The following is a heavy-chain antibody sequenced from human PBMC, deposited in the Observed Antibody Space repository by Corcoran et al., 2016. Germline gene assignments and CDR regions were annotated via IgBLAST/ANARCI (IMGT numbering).Heavy chain of an antibody. V-gene: IGHV1-18*01. J-gene: IGHJ3*02. CDR1: GYTFTNYG. CDR3: ARGRGRSWFNAYDI. CDR2: ISTYNGDT. Sequence: QIQLVQSGAEVKKPGASVKVSCQASGYTFTNYGFGWVRRAPGQGLEWMGWISTYNGDTNYAQKLQGRVTMTTDTSTSTAYMELRSLRSDDTAMYYCARGRGRSWFNAYDIWGQGTMVTVSS. D-gene: IGHD6-13*01.